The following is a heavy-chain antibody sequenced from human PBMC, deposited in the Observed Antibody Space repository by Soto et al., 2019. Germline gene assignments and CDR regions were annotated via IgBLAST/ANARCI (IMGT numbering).Heavy chain of an antibody. D-gene: IGHD1-1*01. CDR2: INPNSGGT. V-gene: IGHV1-2*02. Sequence: ASVKVSCKASGYTFSDYYIHWVRQAPGQGREWMGWINPNSGGTKYAPKFQGGVTMTRDTSITTADMELSRLRSGDTAVYYCAREPATAKPEGVDFWGQGTLVTVSS. J-gene: IGHJ4*02. CDR3: AREPATAKPEGVDF. CDR1: GYTFSDYY.